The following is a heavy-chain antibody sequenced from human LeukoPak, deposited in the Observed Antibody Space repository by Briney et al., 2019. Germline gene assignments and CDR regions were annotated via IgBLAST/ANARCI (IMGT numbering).Heavy chain of an antibody. V-gene: IGHV4-59*12. CDR1: GGSISSYY. Sequence: TSETLSLTCTVSGGSISSYYWSWIRQPPGKGLEWIGFFYYSGSTNYNPSLKSRVTISVDTSKNQFSLKLSSVTAADTAVYYCANALPELPTAYWGQGTLVTVSS. D-gene: IGHD1-26*01. CDR3: ANALPELPTAY. J-gene: IGHJ4*02. CDR2: FYYSGST.